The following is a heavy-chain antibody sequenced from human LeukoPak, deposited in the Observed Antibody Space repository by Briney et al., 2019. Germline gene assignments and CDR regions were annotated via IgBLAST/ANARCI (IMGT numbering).Heavy chain of an antibody. CDR3: ARDEFGYSSSSGDY. Sequence: GGSLRLSCAASGFTFSSYRMSWVRQAPGKGLEWVANIKQDGSEEYYVDSVKGRFTISRDNAKNSLYLQMNSLRAEDTAVYYCARDEFGYSSSSGDYWGQGTLVTVSS. CDR2: IKQDGSEE. CDR1: GFTFSSYR. V-gene: IGHV3-7*01. D-gene: IGHD6-6*01. J-gene: IGHJ4*02.